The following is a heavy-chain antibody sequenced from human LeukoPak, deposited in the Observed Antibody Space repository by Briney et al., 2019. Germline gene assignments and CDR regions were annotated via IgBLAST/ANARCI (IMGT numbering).Heavy chain of an antibody. D-gene: IGHD3-22*01. CDR3: ARGADSSGYYSRWYFDL. Sequence: PSETLSLTCTVSGGSISSYYWSWIRQPPGKGLEWIGYIYYSGSTNYNPSLKSRVTISVDTSKNQFSLKLSSVTAADTAVYYCARGADSSGYYSRWYFDLWGRGTLVTVSS. J-gene: IGHJ2*01. V-gene: IGHV4-59*01. CDR2: IYYSGST. CDR1: GGSISSYY.